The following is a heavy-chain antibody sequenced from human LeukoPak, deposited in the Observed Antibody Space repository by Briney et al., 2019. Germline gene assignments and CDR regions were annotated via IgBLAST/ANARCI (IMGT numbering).Heavy chain of an antibody. CDR3: ARLPRGTQPPDYFQN. V-gene: IGHV4-39*01. Sequence: SETLSLTCTVSGGSISSSSYYWGWIRQPPGKGLGWIGSIYYSGSTYYNPSLKSRVTISVDTSKNQFSLKLSSVTAADTAVYYCARLPRGTQPPDYFQNWGQGTLVTVSS. CDR1: GGSISSSSYY. J-gene: IGHJ1*01. CDR2: IYYSGST. D-gene: IGHD1-14*01.